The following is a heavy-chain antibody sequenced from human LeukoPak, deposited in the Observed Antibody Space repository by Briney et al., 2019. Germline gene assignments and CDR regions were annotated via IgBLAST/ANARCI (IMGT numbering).Heavy chain of an antibody. D-gene: IGHD2-15*01. CDR3: ARDPYCSGGSCYDDAFDI. J-gene: IGHJ3*02. Sequence: SETLSFTCTVSGGSISSYYWSWIRQPAGKGLEWIGRIYTSGSTNYNPSLKSRVTMSVDTSKNQFSLKLSSVTAADTAVYYCARDPYCSGGSCYDDAFDIWGQGTMVTVSS. CDR2: IYTSGST. CDR1: GGSISSYY. V-gene: IGHV4-4*07.